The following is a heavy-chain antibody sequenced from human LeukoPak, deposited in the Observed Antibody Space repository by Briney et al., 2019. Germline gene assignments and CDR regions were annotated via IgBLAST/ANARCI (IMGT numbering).Heavy chain of an antibody. Sequence: GGSLRLSCAASGFTFSSYSMNWVRQAPGKGLEWVSSISSSSSYMYDADSVKGRFTISRDNAKNSLYLQMNSLRAEDTAVYYCAKHWDYWGQGTLVTVSS. CDR1: GFTFSSYS. V-gene: IGHV3-21*01. D-gene: IGHD1-1*01. CDR2: ISSSSSYM. J-gene: IGHJ4*02. CDR3: AKHWDY.